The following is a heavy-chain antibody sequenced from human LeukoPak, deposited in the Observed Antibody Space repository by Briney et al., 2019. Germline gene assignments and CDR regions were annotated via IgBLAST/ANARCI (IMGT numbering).Heavy chain of an antibody. V-gene: IGHV4-61*01. CDR2: IFDSGST. Sequence: KASETLSLTCTVSGGSVSSGSYYWSWIRQPPEKGLEWIGYIFDSGSTNYNPSLKSRVTISVDTSKNQISLKLSSVTAADTAVCYCAREPTTVTGYYYYGMDVWGQGTTVTVSS. CDR3: AREPTTVTGYYYYGMDV. J-gene: IGHJ6*02. CDR1: GGSVSSGSYY. D-gene: IGHD4-11*01.